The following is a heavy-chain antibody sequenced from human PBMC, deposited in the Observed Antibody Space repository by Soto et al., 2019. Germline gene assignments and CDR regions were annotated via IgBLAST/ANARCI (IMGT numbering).Heavy chain of an antibody. Sequence: GGSLRLSCAASGFTVSSYNMNWVRQAPGKGLEWVSHIGPTSGPIYYADSVKARFTISRDNAKNSLHLQMNSLRAEDTAVYYCVREWFGEANWGQGTLVTVSS. J-gene: IGHJ4*02. CDR3: VREWFGEAN. V-gene: IGHV3-48*01. CDR2: IGPTSGPI. D-gene: IGHD3-10*01. CDR1: GFTVSSYN.